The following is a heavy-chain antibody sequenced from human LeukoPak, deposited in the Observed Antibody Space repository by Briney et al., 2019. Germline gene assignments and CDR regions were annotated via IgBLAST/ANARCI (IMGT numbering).Heavy chain of an antibody. D-gene: IGHD4-23*01. CDR1: GFTSSAYT. CDR3: ARGVVRFDY. J-gene: IGHJ4*02. V-gene: IGHV3-21*01. Sequence: GGSLRLSCAASGFTSSAYTMNWVRQAPGKGLEWVSSITSSSTYIYYAESVKGRFTISRDNAKNSLYLQMNSLRGEDTAVYYCARGVVRFDYWGQGTLVTVSS. CDR2: ITSSSTYI.